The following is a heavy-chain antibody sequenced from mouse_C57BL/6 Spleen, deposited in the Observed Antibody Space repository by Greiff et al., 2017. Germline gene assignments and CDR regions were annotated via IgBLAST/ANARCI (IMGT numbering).Heavy chain of an antibody. CDR1: GFTFSDYY. CDR3: ARELGHAMDY. D-gene: IGHD4-1*01. CDR2: INYDGSST. J-gene: IGHJ4*01. V-gene: IGHV5-16*01. Sequence: EVKLVESEGGLVQPGSSMKLSCTASGFTFSDYYMAWVRQVPEKGLEWVANINYDGSSTYYLDSLKSRFIISRDNAKNILYLQMSSLKSEDTATYYCARELGHAMDYWGQGTSVTVSS.